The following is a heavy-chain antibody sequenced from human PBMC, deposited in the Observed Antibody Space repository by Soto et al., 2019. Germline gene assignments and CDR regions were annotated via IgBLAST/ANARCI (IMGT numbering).Heavy chain of an antibody. Sequence: GGSLRLSCAASGFTFSGYAMSWVRQAPGKGLEWVSAISGSGGSTYYADSVKGRFTISRDNSKNTLYLQMNSLRAEDTAVYYCAKGLFDYYYGMDVWGQGTTVTVSS. D-gene: IGHD3-22*01. CDR2: ISGSGGST. V-gene: IGHV3-23*01. J-gene: IGHJ6*02. CDR1: GFTFSGYA. CDR3: AKGLFDYYYGMDV.